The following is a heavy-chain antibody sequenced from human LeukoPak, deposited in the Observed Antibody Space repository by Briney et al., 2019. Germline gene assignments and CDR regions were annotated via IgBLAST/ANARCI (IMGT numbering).Heavy chain of an antibody. Sequence: SETLSLTCTVSGGSFSRYYRSWVRQSPGKGLEWIGNIFFSGTTNYNPSLRSRVAISGDTSKSQIFLNLTSVTAADTATFYFARSRDHWYFELWGRGTLVTVAS. CDR2: IFFSGTT. V-gene: IGHV4-59*08. J-gene: IGHJ2*01. CDR3: ARSRDHWYFEL. CDR1: GGSFSRYY.